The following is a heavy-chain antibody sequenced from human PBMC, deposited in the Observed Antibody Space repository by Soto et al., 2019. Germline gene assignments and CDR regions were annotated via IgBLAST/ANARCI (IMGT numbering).Heavy chain of an antibody. V-gene: IGHV3-30*18. CDR2: ISNDGKNK. D-gene: IGHD1-26*01. J-gene: IGHJ5*02. Sequence: QVQMVESGGVVVQPGRSLRLSCAASGFTFSGYGMHWVRQAPGKGLEWVAVISNDGKNKWYADSIMGRFTVSRDNSKNTLYLQLSSLRPEDTAMYYCANEWAPLTWGQGTLVIVSS. CDR3: ANEWAPLT. CDR1: GFTFSGYG.